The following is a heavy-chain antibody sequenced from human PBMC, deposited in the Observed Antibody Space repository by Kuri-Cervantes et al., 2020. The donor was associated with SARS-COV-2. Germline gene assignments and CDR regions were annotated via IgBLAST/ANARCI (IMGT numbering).Heavy chain of an antibody. CDR1: GYTFTTYG. Sequence: ASVKVSCKASGYTFTTYGISWVRQAPGQGLEWMGIINPSGGSTSYAQKFQGRVTMTRDTSTSTVYMELSSLRSEDTAVYYCAGGGYLNFDYWGQGTLVTVSS. CDR3: AGGGYLNFDY. J-gene: IGHJ4*02. V-gene: IGHV1-46*01. D-gene: IGHD1-26*01. CDR2: INPSGGST.